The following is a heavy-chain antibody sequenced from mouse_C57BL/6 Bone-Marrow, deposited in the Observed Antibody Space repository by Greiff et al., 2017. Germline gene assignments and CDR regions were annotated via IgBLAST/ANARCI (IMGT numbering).Heavy chain of an antibody. CDR2: IYPGGGYT. D-gene: IGHD1-1*01. CDR3: ARRIFITTVVATWNWYFDV. J-gene: IGHJ1*03. Sequence: QVQLQQSGAELVRPGTSVTMSCKASGYTFTNYWIGWAKQRPGHGLEWIGDIYPGGGYTNYNEKFKGKATLTADKSSSTAYMQFSSLTSEDSAIYYCARRIFITTVVATWNWYFDVWGTGTTVTVSS. V-gene: IGHV1-63*01. CDR1: GYTFTNYW.